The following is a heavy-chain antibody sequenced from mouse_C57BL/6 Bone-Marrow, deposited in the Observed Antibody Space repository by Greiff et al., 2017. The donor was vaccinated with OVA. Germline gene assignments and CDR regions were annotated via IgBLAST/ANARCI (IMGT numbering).Heavy chain of an antibody. CDR1: GFTFSSYA. Sequence: EVQRVESGGGLVKPGGSLKLSCAASGFTFSSYAMSWVRQTPEKRLEWVATISDGGSYTYYPDNVKGRFTISRDNAKNNLYLHMSHLKSEDTAMYYCARYGPYAMDYWGQGTSVTVSS. V-gene: IGHV5-4*01. CDR3: ARYGPYAMDY. D-gene: IGHD1-1*01. J-gene: IGHJ4*01. CDR2: ISDGGSYT.